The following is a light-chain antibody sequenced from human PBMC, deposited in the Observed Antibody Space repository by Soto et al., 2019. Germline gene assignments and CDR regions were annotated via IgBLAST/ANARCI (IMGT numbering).Light chain of an antibody. CDR2: AAS. J-gene: IGKJ2*01. V-gene: IGKV1-39*01. CDR3: QQSYSTPYT. Sequence: DIQMTQSPSSRSASVGDRVTITCRASQSITTSLNWYQQKAGKAPKLLIYAASSLQSGVPSRFSGSGSGTDFTLTISGLQPEDSATYYCQQSYSTPYTFGQGTKLEIK. CDR1: QSITTS.